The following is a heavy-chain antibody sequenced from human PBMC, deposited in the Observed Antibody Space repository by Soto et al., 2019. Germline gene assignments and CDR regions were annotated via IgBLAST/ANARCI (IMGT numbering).Heavy chain of an antibody. CDR1: GFTFDDYA. CDR2: ISWNSGII. J-gene: IGHJ4*02. Sequence: EVQLVESGGGLVQPGRSLRLSCAASGFTFDDYAMHWVRHAPGKGLEWVSGISWNSGIIDYADSVKGRFTISRDNAKNSLYLQMNSLRAEDTALYYCAKGYSYGVLEPLGYWGQGTLVTVSS. D-gene: IGHD5-18*01. V-gene: IGHV3-9*01. CDR3: AKGYSYGVLEPLGY.